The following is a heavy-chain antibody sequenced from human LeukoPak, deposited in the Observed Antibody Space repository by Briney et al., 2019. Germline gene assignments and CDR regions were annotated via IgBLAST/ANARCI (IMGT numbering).Heavy chain of an antibody. CDR3: ARAPRSYYDSSGYYWPSGAFDI. CDR1: GGSISSGGYY. V-gene: IGHV4-31*03. J-gene: IGHJ3*02. D-gene: IGHD3-22*01. CDR2: IYYSGST. Sequence: SETLSLTCTVSGGSISSGGYYWSWIRQHPGKGLEWIGYIYYSGSTYYNPSLKSRVTISVDTSKNQFSLKLSSVTAADTAVYYCARAPRSYYDSSGYYWPSGAFDIWGQGTVVTVSS.